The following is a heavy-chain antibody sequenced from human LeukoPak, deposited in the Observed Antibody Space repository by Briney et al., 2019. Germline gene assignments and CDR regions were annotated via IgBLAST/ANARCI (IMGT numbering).Heavy chain of an antibody. D-gene: IGHD3-10*01. CDR2: ISGSGGST. Sequence: GGSLRLSCAASGFTFSSYAMSWVRQAPGKGLEWVSAISGSGGSTYYADSVKGRFTISRDNSKNTLYLQMNSLRAEDTAVYYCARGPHGSGSYLILDYWGQGTLVTVSS. CDR3: ARGPHGSGSYLILDY. J-gene: IGHJ4*02. V-gene: IGHV3-23*01. CDR1: GFTFSSYA.